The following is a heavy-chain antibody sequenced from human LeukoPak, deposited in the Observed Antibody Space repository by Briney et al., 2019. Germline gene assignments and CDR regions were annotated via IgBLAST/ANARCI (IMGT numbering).Heavy chain of an antibody. CDR1: GYTFTSYG. CDR3: ARVHCSSTSCYAGILGYYYYMDV. CDR2: ISAYNGNT. Sequence: GASVKVSCKASGYTFTSYGISWVRQAPGQGLEWMGWISAYNGNTNYAQKLQGRVTMTTDTSTSTAYMELRSLRSDDTAVYYCARVHCSSTSCYAGILGYYYYMDVWGKGTTVTISS. V-gene: IGHV1-18*01. J-gene: IGHJ6*03. D-gene: IGHD2-2*01.